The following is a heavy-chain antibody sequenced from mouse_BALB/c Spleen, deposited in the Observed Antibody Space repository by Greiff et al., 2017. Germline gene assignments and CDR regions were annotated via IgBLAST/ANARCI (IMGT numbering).Heavy chain of an antibody. J-gene: IGHJ1*01. V-gene: IGHV3-6*02. CDR3: ASARFDV. CDR2: ISYDGSN. CDR1: GYSITSGYY. Sequence: ESGPGLVKPSQSLSLTCSVTGYSITSGYYWNWIRQFPGNKLEWMGYISYDGSNNYNPSLKNRISITRDTSKNQFFLKLNSVTTEDTATYYCASARFDVWGAGTTVTVSS.